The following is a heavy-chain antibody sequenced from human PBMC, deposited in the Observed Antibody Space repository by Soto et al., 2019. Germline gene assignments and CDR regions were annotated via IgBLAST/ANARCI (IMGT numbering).Heavy chain of an antibody. J-gene: IGHJ4*02. Sequence: EVQLVESGGGLVQPGGSLRLSCAGSGFTFSGNWMHWVRQDPGKGLVWVSRLNSDGTSANYADAVKGRFTISRDNAKNTLFLQMNSLIAEDTALYYCARGPSGWFGFDYWGQGTLVTVSS. CDR1: GFTFSGNW. CDR3: ARGPSGWFGFDY. CDR2: LNSDGTSA. D-gene: IGHD6-19*01. V-gene: IGHV3-74*01.